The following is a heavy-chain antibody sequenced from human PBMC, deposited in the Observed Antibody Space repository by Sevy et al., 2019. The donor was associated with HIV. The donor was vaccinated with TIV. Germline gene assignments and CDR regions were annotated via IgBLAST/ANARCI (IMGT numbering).Heavy chain of an antibody. CDR3: ARDHGYCSGGSCYSGGC. CDR2: SSGTGSYI. Sequence: GGSLRLSCSASGFTFSSYTMIWVRQAPGRGLEWVSASSGTGSYIYYADSVKDRFTISRDNAKNLLYLQMNSLRAEDTAVYYCARDHGYCSGGSCYSGGCWGQGTLVTVSS. J-gene: IGHJ4*02. CDR1: GFTFSSYT. V-gene: IGHV3-21*06. D-gene: IGHD2-15*01.